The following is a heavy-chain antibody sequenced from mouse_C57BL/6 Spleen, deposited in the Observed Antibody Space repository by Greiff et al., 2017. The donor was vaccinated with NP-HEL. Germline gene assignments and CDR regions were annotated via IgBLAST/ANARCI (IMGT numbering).Heavy chain of an antibody. D-gene: IGHD2-4*01. CDR1: GYSFTGYF. CDR2: INPCNGDT. Sequence: EVQLKESGPELVKPGESVKLSCEASGYSFTGYFMNWVMQSHGKSLEWVGRINPCNGDTFYHQTVKGKATFTVDKSSSTAYMELRSLTAEDAAVYYCGRWYDYDDDAMDYWGKGTSVTVSS. J-gene: IGHJ4*01. V-gene: IGHV1-20*01. CDR3: GRWYDYDDDAMDY.